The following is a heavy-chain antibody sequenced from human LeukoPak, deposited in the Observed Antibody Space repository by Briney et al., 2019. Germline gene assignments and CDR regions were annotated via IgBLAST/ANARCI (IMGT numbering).Heavy chain of an antibody. CDR1: GFTFSSYA. Sequence: GGSLRLSCAVSGFTFSSYAMSWVRMAPGKGLELVSGISGSGGSTYYADSVKGRFTISRDNSKNPLYLQMNSLRAEDTAVYYCAKDGHSSGWGFDYWGQGTLVTVSS. V-gene: IGHV3-23*01. J-gene: IGHJ4*02. D-gene: IGHD6-19*01. CDR3: AKDGHSSGWGFDY. CDR2: ISGSGGST.